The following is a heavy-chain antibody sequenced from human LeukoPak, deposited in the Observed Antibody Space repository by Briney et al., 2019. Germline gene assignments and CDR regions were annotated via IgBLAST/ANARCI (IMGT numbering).Heavy chain of an antibody. CDR2: IRYDGSDKYGGSDK. CDR1: EFTFSYYG. D-gene: IGHD1-26*01. V-gene: IGHV3-30*02. Sequence: GGSLRLSCEASEFTFSYYGMHWVRQAPGKGPEWVAFIRYDGSDKYGGSDKYYADSVKGRFTISRDNAKNSLYLQMNSLRAEDTAVYHCARDARDSGSYWGQGTLVTVSS. CDR3: ARDARDSGSY. J-gene: IGHJ4*02.